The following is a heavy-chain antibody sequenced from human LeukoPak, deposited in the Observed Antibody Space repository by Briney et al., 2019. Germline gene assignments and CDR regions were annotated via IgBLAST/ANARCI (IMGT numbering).Heavy chain of an antibody. J-gene: IGHJ4*02. CDR2: ISGSGGST. CDR1: GFTFSSYA. V-gene: IGHV3-23*01. D-gene: IGHD2-21*02. CDR3: AKYYNAYCGGDXXFDY. Sequence: GGSLRLSCAASGFTFSSYAMSWVRQAPGKGLEWVSAISGSGGSTYYADSVKGRFTISRDHSKKTLYRQMNVLRAESTAVYYCAKYYNAYCGGDXXFDYWGQGTLVTVSS.